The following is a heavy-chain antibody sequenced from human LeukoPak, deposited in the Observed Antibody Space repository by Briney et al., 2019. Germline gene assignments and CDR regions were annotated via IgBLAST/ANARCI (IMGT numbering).Heavy chain of an antibody. J-gene: IGHJ5*02. CDR1: GYSISSGYY. D-gene: IGHD6-13*01. V-gene: IGHV4-38-2*01. CDR2: IYHNGNT. CDR3: AGAYHSSWYPNWFDP. Sequence: PSETLSLTCAVSGYSISSGYYWGWIRQPPRKGLEWIGSIYHNGNTYYNPSLKSRVTISVDTSKNEFSLKLSSVTAADTAVYYCAGAYHSSWYPNWFDPWGQGTLVTVSS.